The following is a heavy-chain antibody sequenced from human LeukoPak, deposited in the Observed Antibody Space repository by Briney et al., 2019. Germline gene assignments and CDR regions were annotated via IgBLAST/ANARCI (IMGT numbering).Heavy chain of an antibody. V-gene: IGHV1-2*02. D-gene: IGHD1-26*01. CDR3: ATVRWEPLAYNWFDP. CDR1: GYTFTDYY. Sequence: ASVKVSCKASGYTFTDYYPHWVRQAPGQGLEWMGWINPNNGGTHYAQKFQGRVTMTRDTSISAAYMELSSLRSEDTAVYYCATVRWEPLAYNWFDPWGQGTLVTVSS. J-gene: IGHJ5*02. CDR2: INPNNGGT.